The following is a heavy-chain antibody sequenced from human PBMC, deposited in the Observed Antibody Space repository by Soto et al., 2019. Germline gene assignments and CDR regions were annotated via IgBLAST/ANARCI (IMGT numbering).Heavy chain of an antibody. CDR1: GGTFSSYP. V-gene: IGHV1-69*01. Sequence: QVQLVQSGAEVKKPGSSVKVSCGASGGTFSSYPINWVRQAPGQGLEWMGGIIPFFGTSNYAQKFQGRVTITADESTSTAYMELRSLRSEDTAVNYCARVGHITNYGMAVWGQGTTVTVSS. D-gene: IGHD1-26*01. CDR2: IIPFFGTS. CDR3: ARVGHITNYGMAV. J-gene: IGHJ6*02.